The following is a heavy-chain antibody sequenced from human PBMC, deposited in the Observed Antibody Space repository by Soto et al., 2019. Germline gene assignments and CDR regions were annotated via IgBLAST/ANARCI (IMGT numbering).Heavy chain of an antibody. CDR1: GYTFTSYA. D-gene: IGHD3-22*01. CDR2: INAGNGNT. V-gene: IGHV1-3*01. Sequence: ASVKVSCKASGYTFTSYAMHWVRQAPGQRLEWMGWINAGNGNTKYSRKFQGRVTITRDTSASTAYMELSSLRSEDTAVYYCARDDNYYDNSGLIFDAFDIWGQGTMVTVSS. J-gene: IGHJ3*02. CDR3: ARDDNYYDNSGLIFDAFDI.